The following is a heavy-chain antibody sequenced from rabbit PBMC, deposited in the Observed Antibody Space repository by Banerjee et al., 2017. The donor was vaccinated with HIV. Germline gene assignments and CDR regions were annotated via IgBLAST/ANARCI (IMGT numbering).Heavy chain of an antibody. CDR2: IYTGSGTT. J-gene: IGHJ4*01. Sequence: QEQLVESGGGLVQPEGSLTLTCTASGFSFSNSYWIYWVRQAPGKGLEWIGCIYTGSGTTYYASWAKGRFTISETSSTTVTLHMTSLTAADTATYFCARESYAGGGSANLWGPGTLVTVS. D-gene: IGHD4-2*01. V-gene: IGHV1S45*01. CDR3: ARESYAGGGSANL. CDR1: GFSFSNSYW.